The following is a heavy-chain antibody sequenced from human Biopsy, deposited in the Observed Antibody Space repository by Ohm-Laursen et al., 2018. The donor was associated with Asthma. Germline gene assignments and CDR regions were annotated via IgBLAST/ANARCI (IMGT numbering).Heavy chain of an antibody. J-gene: IGHJ6*02. V-gene: IGHV3-23*01. CDR1: GFTFSRYD. CDR2: ISGSGDST. CDR3: AKDSARAYYDDSSGYYSSGSYYYYGMDV. Sequence: SLRLSCAASGFTFSRYDMSWVRQAPGKGLEWVSAISGSGDSTYYADSVKGRFTISRDNSKNTLDLQMTSLRAEDTAVYYCAKDSARAYYDDSSGYYSSGSYYYYGMDVWGQGTTVTVSS. D-gene: IGHD3-22*01.